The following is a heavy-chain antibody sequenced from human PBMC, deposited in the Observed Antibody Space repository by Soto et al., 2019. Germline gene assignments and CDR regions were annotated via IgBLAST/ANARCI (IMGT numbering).Heavy chain of an antibody. Sequence: QSQTLSLTCTVSGGSISSGGYYWSWIRQHPGKGLEWIGYIYYSGSTYYNPSLKSRVTISVDTSKNQFSLKLSSVTAADTAVYYCARGLDYDFWSGYYTPDYWGQGTLVTVSS. D-gene: IGHD3-3*01. J-gene: IGHJ4*02. CDR3: ARGLDYDFWSGYYTPDY. CDR1: GGSISSGGYY. CDR2: IYYSGST. V-gene: IGHV4-31*03.